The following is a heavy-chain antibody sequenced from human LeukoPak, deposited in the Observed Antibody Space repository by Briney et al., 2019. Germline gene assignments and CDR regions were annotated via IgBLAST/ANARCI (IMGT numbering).Heavy chain of an antibody. J-gene: IGHJ4*02. CDR2: ISYSGNT. Sequence: SETLSLTCTLSGGSISSYYWSWVRQTPGKGLECIGYISYSGNTNYNPSLKSRVTISLDTSNNQFSLNLTSVTAADTAVYYCATLGGFHSPLGYWGQGTLVTVSS. V-gene: IGHV4-59*08. CDR1: GGSISSYY. CDR3: ATLGGFHSPLGY. D-gene: IGHD7-27*01.